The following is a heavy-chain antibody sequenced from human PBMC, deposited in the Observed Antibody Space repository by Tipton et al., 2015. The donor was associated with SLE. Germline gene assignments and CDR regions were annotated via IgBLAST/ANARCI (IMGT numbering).Heavy chain of an antibody. CDR1: GFTFSSYA. CDR2: IRGSGGST. Sequence: GSLRLSCAASGFTFSSYAMSWVRQAPGKGLEWVSAIRGSGGSTYYADSVKGRFTISRDNSKNTLYLQMNSLRAEDTAVYYCAKDWRVVGAVGWFDPWGQGTLVTVSS. V-gene: IGHV3-23*01. J-gene: IGHJ5*02. CDR3: AKDWRVVGAVGWFDP. D-gene: IGHD1-26*01.